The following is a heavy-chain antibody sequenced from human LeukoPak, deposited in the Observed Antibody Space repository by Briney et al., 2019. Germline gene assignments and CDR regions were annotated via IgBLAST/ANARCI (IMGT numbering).Heavy chain of an antibody. V-gene: IGHV4-39*07. J-gene: IGHJ5*02. CDR2: IYCSGST. Sequence: SETLSLTCTVSGGSISSSSYYWGWIRQPPGKGLEWIGSIYCSGSTYYNPSLKSRVTISVDTSKNQFSLKLCSVTAADTAVYYCAITREYQLLYSSPNWFDPWGQGTLVTVSS. CDR3: AITREYQLLYSSPNWFDP. CDR1: GGSISSSSYY. D-gene: IGHD2-2*02.